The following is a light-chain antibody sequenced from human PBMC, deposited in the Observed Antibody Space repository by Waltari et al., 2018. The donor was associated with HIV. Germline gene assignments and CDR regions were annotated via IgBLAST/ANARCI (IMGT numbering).Light chain of an antibody. J-gene: IGLJ3*02. Sequence: QSALTQPASVSGSPGQSITIPCPGTSSAVGGYNYVSWYQQHPGKAPKFMIYEVSNRPSGVSNRFSGSKSGNTASLTISGLQADDEADYYCSSYTSNTFWVFGGGTKLTVL. CDR2: EVS. CDR3: SSYTSNTFWV. CDR1: SSAVGGYNY. V-gene: IGLV2-14*01.